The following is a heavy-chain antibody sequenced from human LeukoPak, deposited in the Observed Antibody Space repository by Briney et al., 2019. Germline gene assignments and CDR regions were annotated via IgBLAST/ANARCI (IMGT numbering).Heavy chain of an antibody. CDR3: ARSELLWFGGVNSGFDY. CDR2: IYHSGST. D-gene: IGHD3-10*01. CDR1: GGSISSSNW. J-gene: IGHJ4*02. V-gene: IGHV4-4*02. Sequence: SETLSLTCAVSGGSISSSNWWSWVRQPPGKGLEWIGEIYHSGSTNYNPSLKSRVTISVDKSKNQFSLKLTSVTAADTAVYYCARSELLWFGGVNSGFDYWGQGTLVTVSS.